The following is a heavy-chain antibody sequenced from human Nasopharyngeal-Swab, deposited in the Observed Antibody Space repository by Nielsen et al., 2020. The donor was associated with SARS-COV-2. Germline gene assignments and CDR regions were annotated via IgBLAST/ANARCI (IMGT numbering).Heavy chain of an antibody. Sequence: GGSLRLSCVASGFTFDDYWMSWVSQAPGKGLEWVANIKQDGSEIFYLDSVKGRFTISRDHAKNSLYLQMNSLRADDTALYYCAKETDLGSSFDYWGQGTLVTVSS. V-gene: IGHV3-7*03. CDR1: GFTFDDYW. J-gene: IGHJ4*02. CDR3: AKETDLGSSFDY. D-gene: IGHD6-19*01. CDR2: IKQDGSEI.